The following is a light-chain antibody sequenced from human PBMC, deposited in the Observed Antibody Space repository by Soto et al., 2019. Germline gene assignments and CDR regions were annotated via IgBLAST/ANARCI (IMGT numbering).Light chain of an antibody. CDR1: SSDVGSYNL. V-gene: IGLV2-23*01. CDR2: EGS. Sequence: QSALTQPASVSGSPGQSITISCTGTSSDVGSYNLVSWYQQHPGKAPKLMIYEGSKRPSGVSNRFSGSKSGNTASLTISGLQADNESDYYCCSYAGNSTHVVFGVGTK. CDR3: CSYAGNSTHVV. J-gene: IGLJ2*01.